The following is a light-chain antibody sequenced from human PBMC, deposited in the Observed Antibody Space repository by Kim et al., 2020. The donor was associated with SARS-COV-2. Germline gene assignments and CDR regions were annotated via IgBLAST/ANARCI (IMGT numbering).Light chain of an antibody. J-gene: IGLJ2*01. CDR3: QAWDSVSGII. CDR1: KLEDKF. CDR2: EDN. Sequence: VSPGQTANITCSGHKLEDKFTSWYQQRPGQSPLLVIYEDNKRPSGIPERFSGSNSGNTGTLTISGTQAMDEADYYCQAWDSVSGIIFGGGTKLTVL. V-gene: IGLV3-1*01.